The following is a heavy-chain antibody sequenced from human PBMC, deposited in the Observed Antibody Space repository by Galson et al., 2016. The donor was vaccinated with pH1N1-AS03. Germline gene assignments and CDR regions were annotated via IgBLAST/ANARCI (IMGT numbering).Heavy chain of an antibody. J-gene: IGHJ4*02. V-gene: IGHV3-53*01. Sequence: LRLSCAASGFTINNNYMSWVRQAPGKELEWGSVIYGGGDTFYADSVKGRFTISRDNSKNTVYLQMNSLRVEDTAVYYCAREPWGSTQGEYWGQGTLVTVSS. CDR2: IYGGGDT. D-gene: IGHD3-16*01. CDR1: GFTINNNY. CDR3: AREPWGSTQGEY.